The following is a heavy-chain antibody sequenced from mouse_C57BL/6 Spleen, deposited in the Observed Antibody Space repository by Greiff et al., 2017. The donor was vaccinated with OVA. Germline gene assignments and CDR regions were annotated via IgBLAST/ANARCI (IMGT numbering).Heavy chain of an antibody. CDR3: AGDGYYYGSSSSYYAMDY. V-gene: IGHV5-4*01. D-gene: IGHD1-1*01. J-gene: IGHJ4*01. CDR1: GFTFSSYA. CDR2: ISDGGSYT. Sequence: EVQRVESGGGLVKPGGSLKLSCAASGFTFSSYAMSWVRQTPEKRLEWVATISDGGSYTYYPDNVKGRFTISRDNAKTNLYLQMSHLKSENTAMYYCAGDGYYYGSSSSYYAMDYWGQGTSVTVSS.